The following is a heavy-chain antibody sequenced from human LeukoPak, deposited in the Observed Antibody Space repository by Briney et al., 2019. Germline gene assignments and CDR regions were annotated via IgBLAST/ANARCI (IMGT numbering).Heavy chain of an antibody. CDR3: TRGGGSGYYFGIPRYYFDA. CDR2: VFHTGVT. J-gene: IGHJ4*02. CDR1: GGSLEGLY. V-gene: IGHV4-59*11. Sequence: MSSETLSLTCTVSGGSLEGLYWSWIRQSPEKGLEWIGNVFHTGVTSYNLSLKSRVTISVDTSRNQFSLTMTSMTAADTAIYYCTRGGGSGYYFGIPRYYFDAWGQGVSVTVSS. D-gene: IGHD3-22*01.